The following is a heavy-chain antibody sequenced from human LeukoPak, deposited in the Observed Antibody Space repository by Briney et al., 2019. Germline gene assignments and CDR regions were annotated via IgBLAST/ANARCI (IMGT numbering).Heavy chain of an antibody. Sequence: SGKVSCKASGGTFSSYAISWVRQAPGQRLEWRGGIIPIFGTANYAQKLQGRVTITADKSTSTAYMELSSLRSEDTAVYYCARDQYGSGSRWFAPWGQGTLVTVYS. J-gene: IGHJ5*02. CDR3: ARDQYGSGSRWFAP. CDR1: GGTFSSYA. V-gene: IGHV1-69*06. CDR2: IIPIFGTA. D-gene: IGHD3-10*01.